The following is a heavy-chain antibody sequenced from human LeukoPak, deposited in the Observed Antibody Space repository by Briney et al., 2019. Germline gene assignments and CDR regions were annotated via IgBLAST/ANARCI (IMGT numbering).Heavy chain of an antibody. CDR3: ARRMKRITMIVVVIPRLVFDY. CDR2: INHSGST. CDR1: GFTFSSYS. V-gene: IGHV4-34*01. J-gene: IGHJ4*02. D-gene: IGHD3-22*01. Sequence: GSLRLSCAASGFTFSSYSMNWVRQAPGKGLEWIGEINHSGSTNYNPSLKSRVTISVDTSKNQFSLKLSSVTAADTAVYYCARRMKRITMIVVVIPRLVFDYWGQGTLVTVSS.